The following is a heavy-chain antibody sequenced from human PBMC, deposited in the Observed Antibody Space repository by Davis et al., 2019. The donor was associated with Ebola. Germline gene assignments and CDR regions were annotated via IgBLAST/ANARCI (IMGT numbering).Heavy chain of an antibody. J-gene: IGHJ6*02. CDR3: ARGPQTIVVVPASTPNYYGMDV. D-gene: IGHD2-2*01. CDR1: GYTFTGYY. V-gene: IGHV1-2*04. Sequence: GGSLRLSCAASGYTFTGYYMHWVRQVPGQGLEWMGWINPNSGGTNYAQKFQGWVTMTRDTSISTAYMELSRLRSDDTAVYYCARGPQTIVVVPASTPNYYGMDVWGQGTTVTVSS. CDR2: INPNSGGT.